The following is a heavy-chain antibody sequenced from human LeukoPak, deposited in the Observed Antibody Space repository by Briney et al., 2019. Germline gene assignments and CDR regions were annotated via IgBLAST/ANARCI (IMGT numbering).Heavy chain of an antibody. V-gene: IGHV3-43*02. D-gene: IGHD6-6*01. Sequence: GGSLRLSCAASGFTFDDYAMHWVRQAPGKGLEWVSLISGDGGSTYYADSVKGRFTISRDNSKNSLYLQMNSLRTEDTALYYCAKDGQLVGMYYYYYMDVRGKGTTVTVSS. CDR3: AKDGQLVGMYYYYYMDV. J-gene: IGHJ6*03. CDR1: GFTFDDYA. CDR2: ISGDGGST.